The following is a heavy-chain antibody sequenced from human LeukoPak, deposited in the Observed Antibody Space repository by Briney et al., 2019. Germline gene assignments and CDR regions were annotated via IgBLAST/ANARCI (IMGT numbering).Heavy chain of an antibody. D-gene: IGHD3-22*01. V-gene: IGHV3-15*01. Sequence: GGSLRLSCAASGFTFSNAWMSWVRQAPGKGLEWVGRTKSKTDGGTTDYAARVKGRFTIARDDSKNTLYLQMNSLKTEDTAVYYCTTDRSGGSITMIVVVGFDYWGQGTLVTVSS. J-gene: IGHJ4*02. CDR1: GFTFSNAW. CDR3: TTDRSGGSITMIVVVGFDY. CDR2: TKSKTDGGTT.